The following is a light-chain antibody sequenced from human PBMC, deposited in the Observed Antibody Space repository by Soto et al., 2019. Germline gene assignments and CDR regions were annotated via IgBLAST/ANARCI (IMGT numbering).Light chain of an antibody. V-gene: IGKV3-11*01. J-gene: IGKJ3*01. CDR3: QQRSTWSLRFT. CDR1: QSVSSF. CDR2: DAL. Sequence: EIVLTQSPATLSLSPGERATLSCRASQSVSSFLAWYQQKPGQAPRLLIYDALNRATGIPARFSCSGSGTVFTLTISSLESEDFAVYYCQQRSTWSLRFTFGRGTKVYSK.